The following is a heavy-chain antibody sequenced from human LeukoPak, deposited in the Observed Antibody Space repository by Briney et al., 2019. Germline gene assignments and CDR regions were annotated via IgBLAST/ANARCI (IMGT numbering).Heavy chain of an antibody. Sequence: GGSLRLSCAAPGFTFSTYSMDWVRQAPGKGLEWVSSISSGTNYIYYADSVKGRFTISRDNAKNSLYLQMNSLRAEDTAVYYCARREVGATLGDWGQGTLVTVSS. V-gene: IGHV3-21*01. CDR1: GFTFSTYS. CDR2: ISSGTNYI. D-gene: IGHD1-26*01. CDR3: ARREVGATLGD. J-gene: IGHJ4*02.